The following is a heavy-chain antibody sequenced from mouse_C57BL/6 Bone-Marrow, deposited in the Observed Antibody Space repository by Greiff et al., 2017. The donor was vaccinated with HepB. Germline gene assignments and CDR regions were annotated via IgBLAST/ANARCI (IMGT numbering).Heavy chain of an antibody. CDR3: ARRDGYFYAMDY. Sequence: EVHLVESGGGLVKPGGSLKLSCAASGFTFSSYAMSWVRQTPEKRLEWVATISDGGSYTYYPDSVKGRFTISRDNAKNTLYLQMSSLKSEDTAMYYCARRDGYFYAMDYWGQGTSVTVSS. J-gene: IGHJ4*01. CDR2: ISDGGSYT. D-gene: IGHD2-3*01. V-gene: IGHV5-6*01. CDR1: GFTFSSYA.